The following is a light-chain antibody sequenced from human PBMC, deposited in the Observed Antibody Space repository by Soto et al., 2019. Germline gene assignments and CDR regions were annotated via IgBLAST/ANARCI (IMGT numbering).Light chain of an antibody. CDR2: EVT. CDR1: SSDIGNFNY. V-gene: IGLV2-14*01. J-gene: IGLJ1*01. CDR3: SSYTSVTTFVV. Sequence: QSALTQPASVSGSPGQSITISCTGTSSDIGNFNYVSWYQHHPGEAPRLMIYEVTNRPSGVSNRFSGSKSGNTASLTIFGLQTEDEADYYCSSYTSVTTFVVFGTGTKLTVL.